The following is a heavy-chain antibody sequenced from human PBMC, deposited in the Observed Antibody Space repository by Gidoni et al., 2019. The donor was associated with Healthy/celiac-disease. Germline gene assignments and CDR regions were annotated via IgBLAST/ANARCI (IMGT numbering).Heavy chain of an antibody. CDR3: ERYDYSNAHFDY. CDR2: ISSSSSYR. Sequence: EVQLVESGGGLVKPGGSLGLSCAASGFTFSSYSMHWVRQAPGNGLEWVSSISSSSSYRYYADSVKGRFTISRDNAKNSLYLQMNSLRAEDTAVYYCERYDYSNAHFDYWGQGTLVTVSS. D-gene: IGHD4-4*01. V-gene: IGHV3-21*01. CDR1: GFTFSSYS. J-gene: IGHJ4*02.